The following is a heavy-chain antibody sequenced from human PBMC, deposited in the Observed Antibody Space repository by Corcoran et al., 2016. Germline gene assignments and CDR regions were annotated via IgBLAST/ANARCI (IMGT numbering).Heavy chain of an antibody. Sequence: QVQLVQSGAEVKKPGASVKVSCKASGYTFTSYYMHWVRQAPGQGLEWIGIINPSGGSTSYAQKFQGRVTMTRDTSTSTVYMELSSLRAEDTAVYYWASGIAVAGTVGCDYWGQGTLVTVAS. CDR3: ASGIAVAGTVGCDY. CDR2: INPSGGST. V-gene: IGHV1-46*01. CDR1: GYTFTSYY. D-gene: IGHD6-19*01. J-gene: IGHJ4*02.